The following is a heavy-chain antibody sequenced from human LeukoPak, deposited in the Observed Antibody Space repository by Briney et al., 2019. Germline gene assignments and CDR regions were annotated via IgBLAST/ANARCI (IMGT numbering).Heavy chain of an antibody. V-gene: IGHV3-21*01. D-gene: IGHD6-13*01. Sequence: PGGSLRLSCAASGFTFSSYSMNWVRQAPGKGLEWVSSISSSSSYIYYADPVKGRFTISRDNAKNSLYLQMNSLRAEDTAVYYCARVSQQQLVGYYFDYWGQGTLVTVSS. CDR1: GFTFSSYS. CDR2: ISSSSSYI. J-gene: IGHJ4*02. CDR3: ARVSQQQLVGYYFDY.